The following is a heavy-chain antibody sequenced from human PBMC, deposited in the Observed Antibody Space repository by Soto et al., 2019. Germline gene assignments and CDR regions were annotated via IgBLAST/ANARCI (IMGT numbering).Heavy chain of an antibody. V-gene: IGHV3-33*01. D-gene: IGHD3-9*01. J-gene: IGHJ6*02. Sequence: GGSLRLSCAASGFTFSSYGMHWVRQAPGKGLEWVAVIWYDGSNKYYADSVKGRFTISRDNSKNTLYLQMNSLRAEDTAVYYCARAISDDILTGYYNVDGMDVWGQGTTVTVSS. CDR1: GFTFSSYG. CDR3: ARAISDDILTGYYNVDGMDV. CDR2: IWYDGSNK.